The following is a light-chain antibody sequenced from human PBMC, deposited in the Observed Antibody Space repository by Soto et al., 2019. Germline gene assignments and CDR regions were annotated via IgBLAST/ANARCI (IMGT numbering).Light chain of an antibody. CDR2: GAS. V-gene: IGKV1-5*01. CDR3: QLHTSYSHK. CDR1: QSIRHY. Sequence: DIQMTQSPPTLSASVGDRVTITCRASQSIRHYLAWYQQMPGKAPKLLIYGASTLQSGVPSRFSGSGSGTEFTLSISSLQLDDFGTSFSQLHTSYSHKFGPGTK. J-gene: IGKJ1*01.